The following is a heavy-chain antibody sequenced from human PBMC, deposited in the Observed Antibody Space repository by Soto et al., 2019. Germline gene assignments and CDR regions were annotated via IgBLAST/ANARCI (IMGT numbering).Heavy chain of an antibody. D-gene: IGHD1-26*01. V-gene: IGHV1-69*01. CDR3: ARDRWGSYSFDS. CDR1: GGVFRNYA. CDR2: IIPVFGTA. Sequence: QVQLVQSGAEVKKPGSSVKVSCKASGGVFRNYAINWVRQAPGQGLEWMGGIIPVFGTADYPQKFQGRVTITADESNTTAYLELTSPKTEDTAVYFCARDRWGSYSFDSWGQGTLVTVAS. J-gene: IGHJ5*01.